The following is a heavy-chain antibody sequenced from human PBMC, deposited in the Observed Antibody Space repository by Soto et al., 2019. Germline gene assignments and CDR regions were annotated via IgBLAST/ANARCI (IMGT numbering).Heavy chain of an antibody. CDR1: GYTFTSYG. V-gene: IGHV1-18*01. CDR2: ISAYNGNT. D-gene: IGHD5-12*01. Sequence: GASVNVSCKASGYTFTSYGISWVRQAPGQGLEWMGWISAYNGNTNYAQKLQGRVTMTTDTSTSTAYMELRSLRSDDTAVYYCARPNGIVAIKEYYFDDWGQGTLVIVSS. J-gene: IGHJ4*02. CDR3: ARPNGIVAIKEYYFDD.